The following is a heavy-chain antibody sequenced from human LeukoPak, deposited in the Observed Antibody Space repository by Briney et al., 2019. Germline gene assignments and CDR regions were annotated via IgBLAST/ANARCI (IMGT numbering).Heavy chain of an antibody. CDR3: AKGGYCSSTSCYVRDFDY. J-gene: IGHJ4*02. CDR1: GFTFSSYA. Sequence: GGSLRLSCAASGFTFSSYAMSWVRQAPGKGLEWVSAISGSGGSTYYADSVKGRFTISRDNSKNTLYLQMNSLRAEDTAVYYCAKGGYCSSTSCYVRDFDYWGQGTLVTASS. D-gene: IGHD2-2*01. CDR2: ISGSGGST. V-gene: IGHV3-23*01.